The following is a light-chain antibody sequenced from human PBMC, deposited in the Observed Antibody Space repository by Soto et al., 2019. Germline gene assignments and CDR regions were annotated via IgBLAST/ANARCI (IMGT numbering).Light chain of an antibody. J-gene: IGLJ3*02. V-gene: IGLV1-44*01. CDR3: AAWHDSLNGPV. CDR1: SSNIGSNT. Sequence: QSVLTQPPSASGTPGQRVTISCSRSSSNIGSNTVNWYQQLPGTAPKLLIYNNNQRPSGVPDRFSGSKSGTSASLAISGLQSEDEADYYCAAWHDSLNGPVFGGGTKLTVL. CDR2: NNN.